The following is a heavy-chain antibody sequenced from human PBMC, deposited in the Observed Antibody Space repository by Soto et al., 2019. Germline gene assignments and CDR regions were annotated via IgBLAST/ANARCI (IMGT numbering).Heavy chain of an antibody. CDR2: IYYSGST. CDR3: ARDSHSSSWYGRGYYYYGMDV. J-gene: IGHJ6*02. CDR1: GGSISSYY. Sequence: SETLSLTCTVSGGSISSYYWSWIRQPPGKGLEWFGYIYYSGSTNYNPSLKSRVTISVDTSKNQFSLKLSSVTAADTAVYYCARDSHSSSWYGRGYYYYGMDVWGQGTTVTVSS. V-gene: IGHV4-59*01. D-gene: IGHD6-13*01.